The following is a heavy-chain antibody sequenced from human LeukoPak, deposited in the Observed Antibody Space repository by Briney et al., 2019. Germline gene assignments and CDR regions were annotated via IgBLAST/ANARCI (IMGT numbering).Heavy chain of an antibody. CDR3: ARDGPPRFDY. CDR1: GFTVSSNY. Sequence: QPGGSLRPSCAASGFTVSSNYMSWVRQAPGKGLEWVSVIYSGGSTYYADSVKGRFTISRDNSKNTPYLQMNSLRAEDTAVYYCARDGPPRFDYWGQGTLVTVSS. CDR2: IYSGGST. D-gene: IGHD3-3*01. V-gene: IGHV3-53*01. J-gene: IGHJ4*02.